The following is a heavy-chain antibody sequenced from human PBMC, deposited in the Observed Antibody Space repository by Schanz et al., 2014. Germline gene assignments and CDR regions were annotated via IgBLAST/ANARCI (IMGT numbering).Heavy chain of an antibody. J-gene: IGHJ4*02. Sequence: QVQLVESGGGVVQPGGSLRLSCAASGFAFSTFGMHWVRQAPGKGLEWVAFIRYDGTNKYYADSVKGRFTISRDNSNNMLYLQMNSLRSEDTAVYYCARAAYGGYTSTPLRYWGQGTLVTVSS. CDR3: ARAAYGGYTSTPLRY. CDR2: IRYDGTNK. CDR1: GFAFSTFG. V-gene: IGHV3-30*02. D-gene: IGHD5-12*01.